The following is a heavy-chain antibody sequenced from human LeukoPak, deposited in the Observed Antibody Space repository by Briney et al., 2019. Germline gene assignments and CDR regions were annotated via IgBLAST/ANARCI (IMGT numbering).Heavy chain of an antibody. V-gene: IGHV3-30*04. CDR2: ISYDGSNK. Sequence: GGSLRLSCAASGFTFSSYAMRWVRQAPGKGLEWVAVISYDGSNKYYADSVKGRFTISRDNSKNTLYLQMNSLRAEDTAVYYCAKDAEGAKNYWGQGTLVTVSS. CDR1: GFTFSSYA. J-gene: IGHJ4*02. D-gene: IGHD3-16*01. CDR3: AKDAEGAKNY.